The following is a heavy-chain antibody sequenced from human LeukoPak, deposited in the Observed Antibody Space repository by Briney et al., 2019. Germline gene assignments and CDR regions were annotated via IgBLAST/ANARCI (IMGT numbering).Heavy chain of an antibody. CDR3: ATESKVGAYFDY. V-gene: IGHV1-24*01. CDR2: FDPEDGET. CDR1: GYTLTELS. D-gene: IGHD1-26*01. Sequence: ASVKVSCKVSGYTLTELSMHWVRQAPGKGLEWMGGFDPEDGETIYAQKFQGRVTMTEDTSTDTAYMELSSLRSEDAAVYYCATESKVGAYFDYWGQGTLVTVSS. J-gene: IGHJ4*02.